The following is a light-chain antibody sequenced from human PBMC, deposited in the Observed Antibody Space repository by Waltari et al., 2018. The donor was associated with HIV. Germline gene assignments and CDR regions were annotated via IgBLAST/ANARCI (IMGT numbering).Light chain of an antibody. J-gene: IGLJ1*01. V-gene: IGLV1-47*01. CDR1: SSNVGRKP. Sequence: QSVLTQPPSASGTLGQSVTISSPGSSSNVGRKPVSWFQQVSGTAPKLLIYRDYQRRSGIPDRFSGSKSGASASLTISGLRSEDEADYYCVAWDDSLSGYVFGTGTKVSVL. CDR2: RDY. CDR3: VAWDDSLSGYV.